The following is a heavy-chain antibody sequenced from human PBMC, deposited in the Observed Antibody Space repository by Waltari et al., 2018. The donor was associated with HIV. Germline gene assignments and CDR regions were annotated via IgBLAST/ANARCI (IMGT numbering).Heavy chain of an antibody. CDR2: IKPDGSET. CDR1: GFTFSSHW. J-gene: IGHJ4*02. CDR3: AREYFYESSGYYYRSTFDY. D-gene: IGHD3-22*01. Sequence: EVQLVESGGGLVQPGESLRLSCAASGFTFSSHWMSWVRQAPGKGLEVGANIKPDGSETYYVDSVKGRFTISRDNAKTSLYLQMNSLRAEDTAVYFCAREYFYESSGYYYRSTFDYWGQGTLVTVSS. V-gene: IGHV3-7*01.